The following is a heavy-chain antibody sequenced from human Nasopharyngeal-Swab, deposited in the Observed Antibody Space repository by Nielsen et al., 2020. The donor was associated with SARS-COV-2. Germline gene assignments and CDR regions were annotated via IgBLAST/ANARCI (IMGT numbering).Heavy chain of an antibody. J-gene: IGHJ5*02. Sequence: GSLRLSCTVSGGSISSYYWSWIRQPPGKGLEWIGYIHYSGSPNYNPSLKSRVTISVDTSKNQFSLKLSSVTAADTAVYYCARVGGSYWFDPWGQGTLVTVSS. CDR3: ARVGGSYWFDP. CDR1: GGSISSYY. V-gene: IGHV4-59*01. CDR2: IHYSGSP. D-gene: IGHD1-26*01.